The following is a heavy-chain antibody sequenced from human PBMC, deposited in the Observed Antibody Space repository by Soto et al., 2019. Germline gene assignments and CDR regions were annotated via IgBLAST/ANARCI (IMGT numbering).Heavy chain of an antibody. V-gene: IGHV1-2*04. J-gene: IGHJ6*03. CDR3: ERGGGLNYYYYIDV. Sequence: QVQLVQSGAEVKKPGASVKVSCKASGYTFTGYYMHWMRQAPGQGLEWMGWINPNSGETDYAQNFQGWVTMTRDMSASTAYMELSRLKSNDTAVYYCERGGGLNYYYYIDVWGKGTMVTVSS. CDR1: GYTFTGYY. CDR2: INPNSGET.